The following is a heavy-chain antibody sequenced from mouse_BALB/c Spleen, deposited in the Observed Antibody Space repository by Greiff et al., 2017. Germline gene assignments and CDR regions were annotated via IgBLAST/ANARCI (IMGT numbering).Heavy chain of an antibody. CDR2: IDPANGNT. Sequence: DVQLQESGAELVKPGASVKLSCTASGFNIKDTYMHWVKQRPEQGLEWIGRIDPANGNTKYDPKFQGKATITADTSSNTAYLQLSSLTSEDTAVYYCASLAAMDYWGQGTSVTVSS. J-gene: IGHJ4*01. CDR3: ASLAAMDY. V-gene: IGHV14-3*02. CDR1: GFNIKDTY.